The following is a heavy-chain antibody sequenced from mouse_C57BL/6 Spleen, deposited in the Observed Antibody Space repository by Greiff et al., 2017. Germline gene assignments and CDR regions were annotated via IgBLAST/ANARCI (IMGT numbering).Heavy chain of an antibody. CDR2: IWSDGST. D-gene: IGHD2-3*01. J-gene: IGHJ4*01. CDR1: GFSLTSYG. Sequence: VKLKESGPGLVAPSQSLSITCTVSGFSLTSYGVHWVRQPPGKGLEWLVVIWSDGSTTYNSALKSRLSISKDNSKSQVFLKMNSLQTDDTAMYYCARTMMVTTLYYYAMDYWGQGTSVTVSS. V-gene: IGHV2-6*03. CDR3: ARTMMVTTLYYYAMDY.